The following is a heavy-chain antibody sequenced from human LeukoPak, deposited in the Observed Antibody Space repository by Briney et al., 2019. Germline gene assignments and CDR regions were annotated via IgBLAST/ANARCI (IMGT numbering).Heavy chain of an antibody. V-gene: IGHV4-34*01. CDR2: INHSGST. D-gene: IGHD5-18*01. Sequence: KTSETLSLTCAVYGGSFSGYYWSWIRQPPGKGLEWIGEINHSGSTNYNPSLKSRVTISVDTSKNQFSLKLSSVTAADTAVYYCARVYSYEQHGHFDYWGQGTLVTVSS. CDR1: GGSFSGYY. CDR3: ARVYSYEQHGHFDY. J-gene: IGHJ4*02.